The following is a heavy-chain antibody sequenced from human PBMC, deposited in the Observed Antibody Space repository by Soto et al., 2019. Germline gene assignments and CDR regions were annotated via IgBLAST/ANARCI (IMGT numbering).Heavy chain of an antibody. Sequence: PSETLSLTCTLSGDSMNSDDHHWSWIRQSPENGLEWIGHISSTGTLFYSPSLKNRLSISRDTSSNRVSLQLRSLTAADTAVYFCARALRFVVGRNISRAFDIGGQGTTVTVAS. J-gene: IGHJ6*02. D-gene: IGHD3-16*02. V-gene: IGHV4-30-4*01. CDR3: ARALRFVVGRNISRAFDI. CDR2: ISSTGTL. CDR1: GDSMNSDDHH.